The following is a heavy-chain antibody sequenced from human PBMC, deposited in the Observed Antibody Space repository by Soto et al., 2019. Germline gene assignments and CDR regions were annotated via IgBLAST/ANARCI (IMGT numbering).Heavy chain of an antibody. J-gene: IGHJ6*02. D-gene: IGHD2-2*02. CDR3: ARYCSSTSCSTGIAAAGTPYDYYYGMDV. Sequence: QVQLVQSGAEVKKPGSSVKVSCKASGGTFSSYAISWVRQAPGQGLEWMGGIIPIFGTANYAQKFQGRVTITADESTGPAYMELSSLRSEDTAVYCCARYCSSTSCSTGIAAAGTPYDYYYGMDVWGQGTTVTFSS. V-gene: IGHV1-69*01. CDR2: IIPIFGTA. CDR1: GGTFSSYA.